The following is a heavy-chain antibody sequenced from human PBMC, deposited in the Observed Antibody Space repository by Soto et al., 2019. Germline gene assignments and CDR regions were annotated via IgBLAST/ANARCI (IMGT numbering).Heavy chain of an antibody. CDR3: AADHLSYGSGSYYNAFDI. Sequence: GASVKVSCKASGFTFTSSAMQWVRQARGQRLEWIGWIVVGSGNTNYAQKFQERVTITRDMSTSTACMELSSLRSEDTAVYCCAADHLSYGSGSYYNAFDIWGQGTMVTVS. CDR2: IVVGSGNT. D-gene: IGHD3-10*01. V-gene: IGHV1-58*02. J-gene: IGHJ3*02. CDR1: GFTFTSSA.